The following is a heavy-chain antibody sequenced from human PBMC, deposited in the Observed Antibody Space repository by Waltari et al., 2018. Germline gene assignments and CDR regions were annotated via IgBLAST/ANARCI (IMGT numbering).Heavy chain of an antibody. D-gene: IGHD2-21*02. J-gene: IGHJ6*03. CDR1: GDSLSGFS. CDR2: IYNSGDT. V-gene: IGHV4-59*01. CDR3: ARGGGRDSQFTYMDV. Sequence: QVQLQESGPGLVKPSEPLSLTCSVSGDSLSGFSWNWIRQAPGRGLEWIGYIYNSGDTNYSPSIESRVTISADTSKNQFSLKVTSVTAADTAVYYCARGGGRDSQFTYMDVWGIGTTVTVSS.